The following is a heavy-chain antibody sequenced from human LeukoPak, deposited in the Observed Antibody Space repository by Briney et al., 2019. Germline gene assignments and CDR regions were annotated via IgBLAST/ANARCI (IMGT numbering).Heavy chain of an antibody. D-gene: IGHD3-22*01. CDR2: ISSSSSYI. J-gene: IGHJ5*02. Sequence: GGSLRLSCAASGFTFSSYSMNWVRQAPGKGLEWVSSISSSSSYIYYADSVKGRFTISGDNAKNSLYLQMNSLRAEDTAVYYCARQGTRYDSSGYSWFDPWGQGTLVTVSS. CDR1: GFTFSSYS. CDR3: ARQGTRYDSSGYSWFDP. V-gene: IGHV3-21*01.